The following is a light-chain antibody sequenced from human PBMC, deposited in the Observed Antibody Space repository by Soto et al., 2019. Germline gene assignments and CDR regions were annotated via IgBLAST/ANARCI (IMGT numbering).Light chain of an antibody. CDR1: QSMSTSF. J-gene: IGKJ1*01. CDR3: QQYGDSPRT. Sequence: EIVLTQSPGTLSLSPGERASLSCRASQSMSTSFIAWYQQKPGQSPRVLVYGTSRRATGIPERFSGTGSGTDLPLTISGLEPEDFAVYDCQQYGDSPRTFGQGTKVDI. CDR2: GTS. V-gene: IGKV3-20*01.